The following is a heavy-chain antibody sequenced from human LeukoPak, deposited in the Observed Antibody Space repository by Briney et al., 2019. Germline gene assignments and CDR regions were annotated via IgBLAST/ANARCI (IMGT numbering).Heavy chain of an antibody. CDR2: IYYSGST. CDR1: GGSISSYY. D-gene: IGHD5-18*01. Sequence: SETLSLTCTVSGGSISSYYWSWFRQPPGKGLEWIGYIYYSGSTNYNPSLKSRVTISVDTSKNQFSLKLSSVTAADTAVYYCARQRKYSYGFYYYGMDVWGQGTTVTVSS. V-gene: IGHV4-59*08. CDR3: ARQRKYSYGFYYYGMDV. J-gene: IGHJ6*02.